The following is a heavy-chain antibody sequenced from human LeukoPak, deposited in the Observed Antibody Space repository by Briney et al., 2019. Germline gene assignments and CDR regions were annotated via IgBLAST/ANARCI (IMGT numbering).Heavy chain of an antibody. J-gene: IGHJ4*02. D-gene: IGHD1-26*01. V-gene: IGHV3-53*01. Sequence: PGGSLRLSCAASGFTVSSNYMSWVRQAPGKGLEWVPVIYSGGSTYYADSVKGRFTISRDNSKNTLYLQMNSLRAEDTAAYYCARAPESYTLYYFDYWGQGTLVTVSS. CDR1: GFTVSSNY. CDR3: ARAPESYTLYYFDY. CDR2: IYSGGST.